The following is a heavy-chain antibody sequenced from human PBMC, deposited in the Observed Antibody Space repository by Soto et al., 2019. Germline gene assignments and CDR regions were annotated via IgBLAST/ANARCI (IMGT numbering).Heavy chain of an antibody. CDR3: AHRRRYSSSWYAGFDY. D-gene: IGHD6-13*01. V-gene: IGHV2-5*02. CDR1: GFSLTTSGVG. J-gene: IGHJ4*02. Sequence: QITLKESGPTLVKPTQTLTLTCTFSGFSLTTSGVGVGWIRQPPGKALAWLALIYWDDAKRYSPSLRSRLTITKDTSKNQVVLTMTNMDPVDTATYYCAHRRRYSSSWYAGFDYWGQGTLVTVSS. CDR2: IYWDDAK.